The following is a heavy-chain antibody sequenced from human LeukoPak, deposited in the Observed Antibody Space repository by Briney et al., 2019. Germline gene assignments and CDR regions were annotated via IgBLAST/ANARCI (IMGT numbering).Heavy chain of an antibody. V-gene: IGHV4-61*02. CDR2: IYTSGST. CDR3: ASDHRYCSSTSCFRRGYNWFDP. CDR1: GGSFSSGSYY. D-gene: IGHD2-2*01. J-gene: IGHJ5*02. Sequence: SETLSLTCNVSGGSFSSGSYYWSWIRQPAGKGLEWIGRIYTSGSTNYNPSLKSRVTISVNTSKNQFSLKLSSVTAADTAVYYCASDHRYCSSTSCFRRGYNWFDPWGQGTLVTVSS.